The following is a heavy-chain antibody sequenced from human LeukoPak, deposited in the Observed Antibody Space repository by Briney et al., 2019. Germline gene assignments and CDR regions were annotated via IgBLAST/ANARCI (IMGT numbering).Heavy chain of an antibody. CDR2: INHSGST. J-gene: IGHJ4*02. Sequence: SETLSLTCAVYGVSFSGYYWSWIRQPPGKGLEWIGEINHSGSTNYNPSLKSRVTISVDTSKNQFSLKLSSVTAADTAVYYCARVTLYIQRYSSGYRYFDYWGQGTLVTVSS. CDR1: GVSFSGYY. D-gene: IGHD3-22*01. CDR3: ARVTLYIQRYSSGYRYFDY. V-gene: IGHV4-34*01.